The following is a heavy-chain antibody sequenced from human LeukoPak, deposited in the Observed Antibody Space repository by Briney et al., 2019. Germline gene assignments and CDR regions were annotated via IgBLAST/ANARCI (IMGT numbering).Heavy chain of an antibody. V-gene: IGHV1-2*02. CDR3: AREEGFCRTTSCSAPFDY. J-gene: IGHJ4*02. CDR2: INPNSGDT. Sequence: ASVKVSCKASGYTFTGYYMHWVRQAPGQGLEWVGWINPNSGDTIYAQKFQGRVTMTRDTSITTAYMELSRLTSDDTAMYYRAREEGFCRTTSCSAPFDYWGQGTLVTVSS. CDR1: GYTFTGYY. D-gene: IGHD2-2*01.